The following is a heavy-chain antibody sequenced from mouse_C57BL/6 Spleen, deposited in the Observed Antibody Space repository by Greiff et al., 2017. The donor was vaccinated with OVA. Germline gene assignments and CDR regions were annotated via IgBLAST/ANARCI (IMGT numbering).Heavy chain of an antibody. Sequence: EVKLVESGPELVKPGASVKMSCKASGYTFTDYNMHWVKQSHGKSLEWIGYINPNNGGTSYNQKFKGKATLTVNKSSSTAYMELRSLTSEDSAVYYCARWGHGDFDYWGQGTTLTVSS. J-gene: IGHJ2*01. CDR3: ARWGHGDFDY. CDR1: GYTFTDYN. CDR2: INPNNGGT. D-gene: IGHD3-3*01. V-gene: IGHV1-22*01.